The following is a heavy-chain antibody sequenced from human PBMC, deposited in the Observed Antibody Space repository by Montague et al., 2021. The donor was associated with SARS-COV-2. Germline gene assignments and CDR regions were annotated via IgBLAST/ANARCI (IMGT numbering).Heavy chain of an antibody. V-gene: IGHV6-1*01. D-gene: IGHD6-19*01. CDR3: AGGADRYYFYGMDV. J-gene: IGHJ6*02. Sequence: CAISGDSVSSNSAAWNWIRQSPSRGLEWLGRTYYRSKWYNEYAVSVNSRITINPDTSKNQFSLQVNSVTPEDTAVYYCAGGADRYYFYGMDVWGQGTTVTVS. CDR1: GDSVSSNSAA. CDR2: TYYRSKWYN.